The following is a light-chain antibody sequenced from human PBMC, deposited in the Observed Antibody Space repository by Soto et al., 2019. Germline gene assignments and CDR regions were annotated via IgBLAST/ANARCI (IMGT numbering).Light chain of an antibody. Sequence: QSALTQPASVSGSPGQSITISCTGTSSDVGGYDYVSWYQQHPGKAPKLMIFEVTNRPSGVSNRFSGSKSGNTASLTISGLRAADEADYYCSSFRSTSTLPYVFGTGTKLTVL. CDR1: SSDVGGYDY. V-gene: IGLV2-14*01. CDR2: EVT. CDR3: SSFRSTSTLPYV. J-gene: IGLJ1*01.